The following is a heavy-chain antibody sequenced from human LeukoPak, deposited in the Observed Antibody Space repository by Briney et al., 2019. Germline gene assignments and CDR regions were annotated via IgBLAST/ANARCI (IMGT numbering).Heavy chain of an antibody. D-gene: IGHD5-18*01. CDR3: ARCRGGYSNGNRESWFDP. CDR2: IKQDGSET. CDR1: GFSFDMFR. Sequence: GGSLRLSCAASGFSFDMFRMTWVRQAPGKGLEWVATIKQDGSETHYVDSVKGRFTISRDNARNSVHLQMNSLRVDDTAIYYCARCRGGYSNGNRESWFDPWGQGTLVTVSS. V-gene: IGHV3-7*01. J-gene: IGHJ5*02.